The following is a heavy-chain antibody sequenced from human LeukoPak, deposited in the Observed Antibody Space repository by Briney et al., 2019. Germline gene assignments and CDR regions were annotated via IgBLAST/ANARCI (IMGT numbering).Heavy chain of an antibody. D-gene: IGHD1-1*01. J-gene: IGHJ4*02. Sequence: GESLKISCKGSGYSFTSYWIGWVRQMPGKSLEWMGIIYPGDSDTRYCPSFQGQVTISAGNSISTAYLQWSSLKASDTAMYYCARPRTTGIGGNFDYWGQGTLVTVSS. V-gene: IGHV5-51*01. CDR1: GYSFTSYW. CDR3: ARPRTTGIGGNFDY. CDR2: IYPGDSDT.